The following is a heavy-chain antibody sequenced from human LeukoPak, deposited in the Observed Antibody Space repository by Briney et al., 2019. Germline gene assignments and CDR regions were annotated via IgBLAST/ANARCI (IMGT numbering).Heavy chain of an antibody. V-gene: IGHV1-2*02. Sequence: GASVKVSCKASGYTFTGYYMHWVRQAPGQGLEWMGWINPNSGGTNYAQKFQGRVTMTRDTSISTAYMELSRLRSDDTAVYYCARDAVVVVAGNWFDPWGQGTLVTVSS. D-gene: IGHD2-15*01. CDR3: ARDAVVVVAGNWFDP. J-gene: IGHJ5*02. CDR1: GYTFTGYY. CDR2: INPNSGGT.